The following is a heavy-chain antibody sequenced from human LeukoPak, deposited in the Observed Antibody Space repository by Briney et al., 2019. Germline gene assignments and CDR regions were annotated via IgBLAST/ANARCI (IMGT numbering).Heavy chain of an antibody. D-gene: IGHD4-11*01. CDR1: GFSFSSYA. J-gene: IGHJ5*02. CDR2: ISGSGDIT. Sequence: GGSLRLSCAASGFSFSSYAMSWVRQAPGKGLESVSGISGSGDITYYADSVKGRFTISRDNSKNTLYLQVNSLRAEDTAIYYCAKGGSATITTGGFDPWGQGTLVTVSS. V-gene: IGHV3-23*01. CDR3: AKGGSATITTGGFDP.